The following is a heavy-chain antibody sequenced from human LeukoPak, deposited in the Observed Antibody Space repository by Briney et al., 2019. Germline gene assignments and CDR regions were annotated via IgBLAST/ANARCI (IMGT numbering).Heavy chain of an antibody. CDR2: ISWNSGSI. J-gene: IGHJ4*02. CDR3: AKDRDSSGYYPDY. Sequence: PGGSLRLSCAASGFTFDDYAMHWVRQAPGKGLEWVSGISWNSGSIGYADSVKGRFTISRDNAKNSLYLQMNSLRAEDTALYYCAKDRDSSGYYPDYWGQGTLVTVSS. V-gene: IGHV3-9*01. CDR1: GFTFDDYA. D-gene: IGHD3-22*01.